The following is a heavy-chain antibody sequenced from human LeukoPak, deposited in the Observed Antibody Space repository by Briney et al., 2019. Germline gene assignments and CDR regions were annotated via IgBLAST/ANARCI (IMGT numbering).Heavy chain of an antibody. CDR3: ARRFDS. CDR2: VSSTGTI. V-gene: IGHV3-48*03. CDR1: GFAFSTYS. Sequence: PGGSLRLSCAASGFAFSTYSMNWVRQAPGKGLEWVSYVSSTGTIYYADSVKGRSTISRDNAKNSLYLQMNSLRAEDTAIYYCARRFDSWGQGTLVTVSS. J-gene: IGHJ4*02.